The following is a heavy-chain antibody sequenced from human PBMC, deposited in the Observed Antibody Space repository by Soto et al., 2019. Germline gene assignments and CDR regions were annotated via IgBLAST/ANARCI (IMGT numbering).Heavy chain of an antibody. J-gene: IGHJ4*02. D-gene: IGHD1-1*01. Sequence: QITLKESGPTLVKPTQTLTLTCTFSGFSLSTSGVGVGWIRQPPGKALEWLALIYWDDDKRYSPSLKSRLTITKDTSKTQVVLTMTNMDPVDTATDYCTHRRVERYFDYWGQGTLVTVSS. V-gene: IGHV2-5*02. CDR3: THRRVERYFDY. CDR1: GFSLSTSGVG. CDR2: IYWDDDK.